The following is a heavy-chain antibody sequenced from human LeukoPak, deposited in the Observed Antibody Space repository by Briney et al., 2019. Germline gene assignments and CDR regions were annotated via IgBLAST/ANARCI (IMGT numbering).Heavy chain of an antibody. CDR1: GFTFSNYY. Sequence: GGSLRLSWAASGFTFSNYYMRWIRQAPGKGLEWVANINEDGSNKWHLGSVKGRFTVSRDNARNSLYLQMNSLRAEDTAVYYCTRVIVAVPGYFDYFDFWGQGALVTVSS. CDR3: TRVIVAVPGYFDYFDF. CDR2: INEDGSNK. V-gene: IGHV3-7*01. J-gene: IGHJ4*02. D-gene: IGHD6-19*01.